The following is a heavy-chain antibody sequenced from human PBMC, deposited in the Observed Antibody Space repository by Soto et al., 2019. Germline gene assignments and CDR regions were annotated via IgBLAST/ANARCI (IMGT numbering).Heavy chain of an antibody. V-gene: IGHV4-34*01. CDR3: ARVPLGTAMVWAREY. D-gene: IGHD5-18*01. CDR1: GGSFSGYY. Sequence: SETLSLTCAVYGGSFSGYYWTWIRQPPGKGLEWIGEINHSGSTNYNPSLKSRVTVSVDTSKNQFSLKLSSVTAADTAVYYCARVPLGTAMVWAREYWGQGTLVTVSS. CDR2: INHSGST. J-gene: IGHJ4*02.